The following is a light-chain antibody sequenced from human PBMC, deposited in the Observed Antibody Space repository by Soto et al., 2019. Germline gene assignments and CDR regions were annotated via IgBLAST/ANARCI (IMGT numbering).Light chain of an antibody. Sequence: QSVLTQPPSASGTPGQRVTISCSGSSSNIGSNTVNWYQQLPGTAPKLLIYSNNQRPSGVPDRFSGSKSGTSASLAISGLQSEDEADYYCAAWDGSLNGRSVFGTGTKVTVL. CDR1: SSNIGSNT. CDR3: AAWDGSLNGRSV. CDR2: SNN. J-gene: IGLJ1*01. V-gene: IGLV1-44*01.